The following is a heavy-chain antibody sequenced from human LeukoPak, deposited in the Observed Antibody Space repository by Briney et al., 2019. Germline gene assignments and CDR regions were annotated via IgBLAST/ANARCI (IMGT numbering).Heavy chain of an antibody. Sequence: EASVTVSCKASGDTFSSYAISWVRQAPGQGLEWMGGIIPIFGTANYAQKFQGRVTITADESTSTAYMELSSLRSEDTAVYYCSGSSTQHYYYYYMDVWGKGTTVTISS. CDR2: IIPIFGTA. V-gene: IGHV1-69*13. J-gene: IGHJ6*03. D-gene: IGHD1-26*01. CDR1: GDTFSSYA. CDR3: SGSSTQHYYYYYMDV.